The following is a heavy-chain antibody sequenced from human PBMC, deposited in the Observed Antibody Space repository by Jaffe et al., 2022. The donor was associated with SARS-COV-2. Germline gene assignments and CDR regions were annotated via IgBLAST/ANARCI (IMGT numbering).Heavy chain of an antibody. D-gene: IGHD1-26*01. Sequence: EVQLVESGGSLVQPGGSLRLSCAASGFTFSTYTMNWVRQAPGKGLEWVSYISTGSSAIYYADSVKGRFTISRDNAKNSLYLQMNSLRAEDTAVYYCAKSRGLSGSHFVAWGQGTRVTVSS. V-gene: IGHV3-48*01. CDR3: AKSRGLSGSHFVA. J-gene: IGHJ5*02. CDR2: ISTGSSAI. CDR1: GFTFSTYT.